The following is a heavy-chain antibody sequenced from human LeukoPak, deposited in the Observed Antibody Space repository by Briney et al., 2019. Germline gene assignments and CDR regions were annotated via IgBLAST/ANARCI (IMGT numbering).Heavy chain of an antibody. Sequence: GGSLGVPRAAFGFTFSTYNMNWVRQAPGKGLEWVSSISSSSSYIYYAYSVKGRFTISRDNAKNALYLQMNSLRAEDTAVYYCASPDARCSYGFDFWGQGCLLTVSS. V-gene: IGHV3-21*01. CDR2: ISSSSSYI. CDR3: ASPDARCSYGFDF. J-gene: IGHJ4*03. CDR1: GFTFSTYN. D-gene: IGHD5-18*01.